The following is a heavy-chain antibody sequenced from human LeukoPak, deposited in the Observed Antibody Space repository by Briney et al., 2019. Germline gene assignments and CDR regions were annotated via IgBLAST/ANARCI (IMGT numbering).Heavy chain of an antibody. Sequence: PGGSLRLSCVASGFTFRTYWMSWVRQAPGKGLEWVANIKQDGSEKYYLDSVKGRFTISRDNADNSLFLQMDSLRAEDTAVYYCAREGHSSGWYYFDYWGQGTLVTVSS. D-gene: IGHD6-19*01. J-gene: IGHJ4*02. V-gene: IGHV3-7*01. CDR2: IKQDGSEK. CDR3: AREGHSSGWYYFDY. CDR1: GFTFRTYW.